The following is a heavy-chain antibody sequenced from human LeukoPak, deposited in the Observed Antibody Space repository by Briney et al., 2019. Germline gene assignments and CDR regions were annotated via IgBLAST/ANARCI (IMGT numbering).Heavy chain of an antibody. D-gene: IGHD3-10*01. CDR1: GFSFSSYW. CDR3: ARTVRGIITDYYGMDV. CDR2: ISSSSSYI. V-gene: IGHV3-21*01. J-gene: IGHJ6*04. Sequence: PGGSLRLSCAASGFSFSSYWMHWVRQAPGKGLEWVSSISSSSSYIYYADSVKGRFTISRDNAKNSLYLQMNSLRAEDTAVYYCARTVRGIITDYYGMDVWGKGTTVTVSS.